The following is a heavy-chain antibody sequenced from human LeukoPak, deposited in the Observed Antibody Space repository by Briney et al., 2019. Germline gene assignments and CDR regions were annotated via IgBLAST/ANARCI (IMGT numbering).Heavy chain of an antibody. V-gene: IGHV4-39*01. CDR3: ARQQYIPAMVTFDY. J-gene: IGHJ4*02. D-gene: IGHD5-18*01. CDR2: IYYSGST. CDR1: GGSISSSSYY. Sequence: PSGTLSLTCTVSGGSISSSSYYWGWIRQPPGKGLEWIGSIYYSGSTYYNPSLKSRVTISVDTSKNQFSLKLSSVTAADTAVYYCARQQYIPAMVTFDYWGQGTLVTVSS.